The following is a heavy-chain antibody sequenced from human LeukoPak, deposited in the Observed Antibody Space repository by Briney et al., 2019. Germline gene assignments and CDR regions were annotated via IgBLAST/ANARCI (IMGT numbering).Heavy chain of an antibody. V-gene: IGHV3-30*02. CDR2: IRYNGNNQ. J-gene: IGHJ6*03. CDR3: AKDSAFYYIDV. CDR1: GFTFNNYG. Sequence: GGSLRLSCAASGFTFNNYGMHWVRQAPGKGLEWVAFIRYNGNNQYYADSVKGRFTISRDNSKNTLYLQVNSLKGDDTAVYYCAKDSAFYYIDVWGKGTTVIISS. D-gene: IGHD3-10*01.